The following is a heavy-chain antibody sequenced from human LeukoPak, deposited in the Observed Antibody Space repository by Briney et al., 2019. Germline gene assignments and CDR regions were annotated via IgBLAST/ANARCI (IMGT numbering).Heavy chain of an antibody. CDR2: INPNSGGT. J-gene: IGHJ5*02. Sequence: ASVKVSCEASGYTFTGYYMHWVRQAPGQGLEWMGWINPNSGGTNYAQKFQGRVTMTRDTSISTAYMELSRLRSDDTAVYYCARDSSGWSGAGFDPWGQGTLVTVSS. CDR3: ARDSSGWSGAGFDP. D-gene: IGHD6-19*01. CDR1: GYTFTGYY. V-gene: IGHV1-2*02.